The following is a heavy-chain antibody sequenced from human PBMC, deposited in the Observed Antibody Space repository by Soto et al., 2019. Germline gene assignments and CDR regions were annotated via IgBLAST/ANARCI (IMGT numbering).Heavy chain of an antibody. J-gene: IGHJ6*03. V-gene: IGHV3-9*01. CDR3: AKDIGRGAPAAIYYYYYYMAV. Sequence: EVQLVESGGGLVQPGRSLRLSCAASGFTFDDYAMHWVRQAPGKGLEWVSGISWNSGSIGYADSVKGRFTISRDNAKNSLYLQMNSLRAVDTALYYGAKDIGRGAPAAIYYYYYYMAVWGKGTTVTVSS. CDR2: ISWNSGSI. CDR1: GFTFDDYA. D-gene: IGHD2-2*01.